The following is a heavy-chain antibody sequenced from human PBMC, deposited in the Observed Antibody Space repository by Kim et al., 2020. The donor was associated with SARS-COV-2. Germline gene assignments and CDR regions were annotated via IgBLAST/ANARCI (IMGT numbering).Heavy chain of an antibody. D-gene: IGHD4-17*01. CDR2: ISYDGSNK. V-gene: IGHV3-30-3*01. CDR3: ASAPDYGDYVPPLDMDV. Sequence: GGSLRLSCAASGFTFSSYAMHWVRQAPGKGLEWVAVISYDGSNKYYADSVKGRFTISRDNSKNTLYLQMNSLRAEDTAVYYCASAPDYGDYVPPLDMDVWGQGTTVTV. J-gene: IGHJ6*02. CDR1: GFTFSSYA.